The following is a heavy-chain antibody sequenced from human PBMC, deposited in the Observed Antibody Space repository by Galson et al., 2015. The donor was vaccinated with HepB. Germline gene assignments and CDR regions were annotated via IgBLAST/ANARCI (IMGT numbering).Heavy chain of an antibody. CDR3: ARELEGQLDYYYYYYMDV. D-gene: IGHD6-6*01. Sequence: SLRLSCAASGFTFSGSGIHWVRQAPGKGLEWVAVISNDGSNKYYADSVKGRFTISRDNSKKTLYLQMNSLRSEDTAVYYCARELEGQLDYYYYYYMDVWGKGTTVTVSS. J-gene: IGHJ6*03. V-gene: IGHV3-30*03. CDR1: GFTFSGSG. CDR2: ISNDGSNK.